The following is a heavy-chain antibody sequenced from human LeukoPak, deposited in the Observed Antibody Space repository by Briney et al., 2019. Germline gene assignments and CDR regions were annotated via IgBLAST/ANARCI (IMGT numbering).Heavy chain of an antibody. Sequence: PSETLSLTCAVYGGSFSGYYWSWIRQPPGEGLEWIGEINHSGSTNYNPSLKSRVTISVDTSKNQFSLKLSSVTAADTAVYYCASLYSSSSSEGDYWGQGTLVTVSS. J-gene: IGHJ4*02. V-gene: IGHV4-34*01. CDR1: GGSFSGYY. D-gene: IGHD6-6*01. CDR2: INHSGST. CDR3: ASLYSSSSSEGDY.